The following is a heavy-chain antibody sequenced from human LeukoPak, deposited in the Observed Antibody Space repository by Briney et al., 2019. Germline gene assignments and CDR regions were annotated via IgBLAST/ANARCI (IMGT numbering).Heavy chain of an antibody. J-gene: IGHJ3*02. CDR1: GFTFSSYA. CDR2: ISGSGGST. Sequence: GGSLRISCAASGFTFSSYAMSWVRQAPGKGLEWVSAISGSGGSTYYADSVKGRFTISRDNSKNTLYLQMNSLRAEDTAVYYCAKVGRSYVHAFDIWGQGTMVTVSS. D-gene: IGHD1-26*01. CDR3: AKVGRSYVHAFDI. V-gene: IGHV3-23*01.